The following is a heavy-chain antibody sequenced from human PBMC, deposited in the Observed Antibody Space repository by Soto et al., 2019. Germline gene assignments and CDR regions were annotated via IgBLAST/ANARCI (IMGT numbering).Heavy chain of an antibody. CDR2: IIPILGIA. V-gene: IGHV1-69*02. Sequence: SVKVSCTASGGTFSSYTISWVRQAPGQGLEWMGRIIPILGIANYAQKFQGRVTITADKSTSTAYMELSSLRSEDTAVYYCARGYDVNYYYGMDVWGQGTTVTV. CDR1: GGTFSSYT. CDR3: ARGYDVNYYYGMDV. J-gene: IGHJ6*02. D-gene: IGHD3-3*01.